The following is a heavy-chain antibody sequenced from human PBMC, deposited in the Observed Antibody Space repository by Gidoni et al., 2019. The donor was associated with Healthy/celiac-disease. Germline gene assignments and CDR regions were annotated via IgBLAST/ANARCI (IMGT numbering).Heavy chain of an antibody. D-gene: IGHD2-2*02. CDR2: IGTAGDP. J-gene: IGHJ4*02. Sequence: EVQLVESGGGLVQPGGSLRLSCAASGFTFSNYDMHWVRQATGKGLEWVSAIGTAGDPYYPGSVKGRFTISRENAENSLYLQMNSLRAGDTAVYYCARGNKGSYTLDYWGQGTLVTVSS. V-gene: IGHV3-13*05. CDR3: ARGNKGSYTLDY. CDR1: GFTFSNYD.